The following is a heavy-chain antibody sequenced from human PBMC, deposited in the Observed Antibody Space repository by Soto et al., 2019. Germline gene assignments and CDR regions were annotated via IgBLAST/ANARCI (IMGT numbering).Heavy chain of an antibody. CDR2: IYPGDSGA. D-gene: IGHD6-13*01. CDR3: ARSPRSSPYFDY. CDR1: GYTFTSNW. J-gene: IGHJ4*02. V-gene: IGHV5-51*01. Sequence: PGESLKISCKASGYTFTSNWIGWVRQMPGKGLEWMGIIYPGDSGARYSPSFQGQVTISADKSISTAYLQWSSLEASDTAFYFCARSPRSSPYFDYWGQGALVTVSS.